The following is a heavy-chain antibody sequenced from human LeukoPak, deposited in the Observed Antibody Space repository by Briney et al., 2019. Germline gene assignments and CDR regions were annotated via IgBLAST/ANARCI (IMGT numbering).Heavy chain of an antibody. CDR2: ISWNSGSI. J-gene: IGHJ6*03. CDR1: GFTFDDYA. CDR3: AKDGSRYSSSLGYMDV. V-gene: IGHV3-9*01. Sequence: PGRSLRLSCAASGFTFDDYAMHWVRQAPGKGLEWVSGISWNSGSIGYADSVKGRFTISRDNAKNSLYLQMNSLRAEDTALYYCAKDGSRYSSSLGYMDVWGEGTTVTVSS. D-gene: IGHD6-13*01.